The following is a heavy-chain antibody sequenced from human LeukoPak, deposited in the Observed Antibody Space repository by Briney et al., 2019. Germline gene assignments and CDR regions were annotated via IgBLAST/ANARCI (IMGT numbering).Heavy chain of an antibody. D-gene: IGHD6-19*01. J-gene: IGHJ4*02. V-gene: IGHV4-34*01. Sequence: SETLSLTCAVYGGSFSGYYWSWIRQPPGKGLEWIGEINHSGSTNYNPSLKGRVTISVDTSKNQFSLKLSSVTAADTAVYYCAREGNSGWYEYWGQGTLVTVSS. CDR2: INHSGST. CDR1: GGSFSGYY. CDR3: AREGNSGWYEY.